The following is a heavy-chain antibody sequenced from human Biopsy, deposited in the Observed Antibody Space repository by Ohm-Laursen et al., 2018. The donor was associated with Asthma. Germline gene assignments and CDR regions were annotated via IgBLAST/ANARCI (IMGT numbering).Heavy chain of an antibody. D-gene: IGHD3/OR15-3a*01. V-gene: IGHV3-53*05. CDR3: VKDTAHDFWSAYGLYGMDV. J-gene: IGHJ6*02. CDR1: GFAVSRDY. Sequence: SLRLSCAASGFAVSRDYMFWVRQAPGKGLEWVSVIYSGGTSHTADSVRGRFTISRDNAKKSLFLQMNRLQVDDTALYFCVKDTAHDFWSAYGLYGMDVWGQGTTVTVSS. CDR2: IYSGGTS.